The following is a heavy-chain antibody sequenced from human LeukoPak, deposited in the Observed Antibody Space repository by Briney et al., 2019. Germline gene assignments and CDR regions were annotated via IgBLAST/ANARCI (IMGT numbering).Heavy chain of an antibody. D-gene: IGHD6-13*01. J-gene: IGHJ4*02. V-gene: IGHV3-11*01. CDR3: AREHASRASWAIFDY. CDR1: GFTFSDYY. CDR2: ISSSGSTM. Sequence: GGSLRLSCAASGFTFSDYYMSWIRQAPGKGLEWVSYISSSGSTMYYADSVKGRFSISRDNAKNSLYLQMNSLRAEDTAVYYCAREHASRASWAIFDYWGQGTLVTVPT.